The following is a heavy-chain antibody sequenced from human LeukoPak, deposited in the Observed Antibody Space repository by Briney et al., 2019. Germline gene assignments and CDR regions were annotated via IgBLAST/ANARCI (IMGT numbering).Heavy chain of an antibody. CDR2: IRYDGSNK. Sequence: GGSLRLSCAASGFTFSSYSMHWVRQAPGKGLEWVAFIRYDGSNKYYADSVKGRFTISRDNSKNTLYLQMNSLRAEDTAVYYCAKGAKVGATTYFDYWGQGTLVTVSS. CDR1: GFTFSSYS. J-gene: IGHJ4*02. V-gene: IGHV3-30*02. D-gene: IGHD1-26*01. CDR3: AKGAKVGATTYFDY.